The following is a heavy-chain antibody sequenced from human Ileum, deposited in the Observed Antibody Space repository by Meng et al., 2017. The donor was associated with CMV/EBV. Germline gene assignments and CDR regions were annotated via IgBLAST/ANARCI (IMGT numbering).Heavy chain of an antibody. V-gene: IGHV3-48*04. CDR2: ISSSNDTM. Sequence: GGSLCLSCAASGFTFSRYSMNWVRPAPGKGLEWVSYISSSNDTMYYADSVKSRLTISRDNAKNSLYLQMNSLVAADTAVYYCSGEEDTITIFGVVIMDYYGMDVWGQGTTVTVSS. CDR3: SGEEDTITIFGVVIMDYYGMDV. D-gene: IGHD3-3*01. CDR1: GFTFSRYS. J-gene: IGHJ6*02.